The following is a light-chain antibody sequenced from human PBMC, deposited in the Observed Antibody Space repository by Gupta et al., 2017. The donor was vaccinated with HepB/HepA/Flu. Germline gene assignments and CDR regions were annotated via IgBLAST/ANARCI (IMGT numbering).Light chain of an antibody. CDR3: HQENGWPLT. Sequence: EIVMTQSPDTLSVSPGDRVTLSCRASQSLSSNLAWYQQKPGQAPRLLISGASTRATGIPDTFSGSGSGTEFTLTISSLQSEDFAVYYCHQENGWPLTFGGGTKVEIK. CDR2: GAS. CDR1: QSLSSN. J-gene: IGKJ4*01. V-gene: IGKV3-15*01.